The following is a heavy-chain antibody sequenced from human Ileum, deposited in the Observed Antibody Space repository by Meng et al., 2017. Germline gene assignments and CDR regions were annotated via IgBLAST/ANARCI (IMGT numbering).Heavy chain of an antibody. CDR3: VREGEHDYNFDF. J-gene: IGHJ4*02. V-gene: IGHV3-49*03. D-gene: IGHD5-24*01. CDR2: IRAKSFGGTA. Sequence: GGSLRLSCTTSGFTFGDYAMAWFRRAPGKGLEWVSFIRAKSFGGTAEYAASVKGRFTISRDNAKNSLYLHMNSLRAEDAAVYYCVREGEHDYNFDFWGQGTLVTVSS. CDR1: GFTFGDYA.